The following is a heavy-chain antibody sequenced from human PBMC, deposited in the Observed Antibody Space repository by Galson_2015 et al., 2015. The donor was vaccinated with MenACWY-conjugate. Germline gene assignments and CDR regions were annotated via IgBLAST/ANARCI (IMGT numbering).Heavy chain of an antibody. Sequence: TLSLTCTVSDDSISSRYWTWIRQPPGKGLEWIGDMYYTGTTNYNPSLKSRVTMSVDTSKKQFSLKLTSVTAADTAVYYCARVASGSQPFDYWGQGTLVTVSS. CDR2: MYYTGTT. D-gene: IGHD1-26*01. CDR3: ARVASGSQPFDY. J-gene: IGHJ4*02. CDR1: DDSISSRY. V-gene: IGHV4-59*11.